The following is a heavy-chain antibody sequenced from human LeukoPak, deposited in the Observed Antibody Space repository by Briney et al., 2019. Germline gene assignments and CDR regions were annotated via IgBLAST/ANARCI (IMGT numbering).Heavy chain of an antibody. CDR3: ARDKKAATGSFDY. J-gene: IGHJ4*02. D-gene: IGHD2-15*01. CDR1: VYTFTIYS. V-gene: IGHV1-18*01. Sequence: ASVKLSCKASVYTFTIYSIGWGRQGPGQGLEWMGWISAYNGNTNYAQKLQGRVTMTTDTSTSTAYMELRSLRSDDTAVYYCARDKKAATGSFDYWGQGTLVTVSS. CDR2: ISAYNGNT.